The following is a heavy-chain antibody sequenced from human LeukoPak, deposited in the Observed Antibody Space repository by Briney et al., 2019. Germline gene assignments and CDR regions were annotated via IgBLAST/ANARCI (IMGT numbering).Heavy chain of an antibody. CDR1: GFTFSIYG. J-gene: IGHJ5*02. CDR3: ARDHVSSSSGWFDP. CDR2: IWYDGSNK. Sequence: GRPLRLSCAASGFTFSIYGMHWVRQAPGKGLEWVAVIWYDGSNKYYADSVKGRFTISRDNSKNTLYLQMNSLRAEDTAVYYCARDHVSSSSGWFDPWGQGTLVTVSS. D-gene: IGHD6-6*01. V-gene: IGHV3-33*01.